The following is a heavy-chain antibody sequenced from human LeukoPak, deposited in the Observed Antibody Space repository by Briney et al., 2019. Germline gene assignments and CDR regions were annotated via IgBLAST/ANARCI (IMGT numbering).Heavy chain of an antibody. CDR3: AKFNRQYCSSISCYGGFDY. D-gene: IGHD2-2*01. CDR2: ISYDGSNK. CDR1: GFTFSSYG. Sequence: PGGSLRLSCAASGFTFSSYGMHWVRQAPGKGLEWVAVISYDGSNKYYADSVKGRFTISRDNSKNTLYLQMNSLRAEDTAVYYCAKFNRQYCSSISCYGGFDYWGQGTLVTVSS. J-gene: IGHJ4*02. V-gene: IGHV3-30*18.